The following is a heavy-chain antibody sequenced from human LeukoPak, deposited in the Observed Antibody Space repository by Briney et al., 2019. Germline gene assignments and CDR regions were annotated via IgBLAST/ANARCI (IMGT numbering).Heavy chain of an antibody. D-gene: IGHD4-23*01. Sequence: SQTLSLTCAISGDSVTSNSAAWNWIRQSPSRGLEWLGRTYYRSKWYNDYAVSVKSRITINPDTSKNQFSLQLNSVTPEDTAVYYCARVTSDYGGTNYYYYGMDVWAKGPRSPSP. V-gene: IGHV6-1*01. CDR2: TYYRSKWYN. J-gene: IGHJ6*02. CDR1: GDSVTSNSAA. CDR3: ARVTSDYGGTNYYYYGMDV.